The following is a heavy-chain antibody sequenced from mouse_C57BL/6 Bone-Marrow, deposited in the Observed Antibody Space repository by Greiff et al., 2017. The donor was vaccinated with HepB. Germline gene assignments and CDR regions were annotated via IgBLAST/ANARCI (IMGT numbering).Heavy chain of an antibody. CDR3: VRSFSIFDY. V-gene: IGHV10-1*01. J-gene: IGHJ2*01. Sequence: EVMLVESGGGLVQPKGSLKLSCAASGFSFNTYAMNWVRQAPGKGLEWVARIRSKRNNYATYYADSVKDRFTISRDDSESMLYLQMNNLKTEDTAMYYCVRSFSIFDYWGQGTTLTVSS. CDR1: GFSFNTYA. CDR2: IRSKRNNYAT.